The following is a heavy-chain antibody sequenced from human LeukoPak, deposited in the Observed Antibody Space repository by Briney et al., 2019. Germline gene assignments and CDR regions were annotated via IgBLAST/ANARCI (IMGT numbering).Heavy chain of an antibody. CDR1: GGSISGSSYY. Sequence: PSETLSLTCTVSGGSISGSSYYWSWIRQPPGKGLEWIGEINHSGSTNYNPSLKSRVTISVDTSKNQYSLKLSSVTAAGTAVYYCARGIPSDPWGQGTLVTVSS. V-gene: IGHV4-39*07. D-gene: IGHD2-21*01. CDR2: INHSGST. CDR3: ARGIPSDP. J-gene: IGHJ5*02.